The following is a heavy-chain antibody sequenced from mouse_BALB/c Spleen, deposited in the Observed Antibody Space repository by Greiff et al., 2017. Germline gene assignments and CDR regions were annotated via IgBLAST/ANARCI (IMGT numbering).Heavy chain of an antibody. V-gene: IGHV14-4*02. Sequence: VQLKQSGAELVRSGASVKLSCTASGFNIKDYYMHWVKQRPEQGLEWIGWIDPENGDTEYAPKFQGKATMTADTSSNTAYLQLSSLTSEDTAVYYCNALGYAMDYWGQGTSVTVSS. J-gene: IGHJ4*01. CDR2: IDPENGDT. CDR3: NALGYAMDY. CDR1: GFNIKDYY.